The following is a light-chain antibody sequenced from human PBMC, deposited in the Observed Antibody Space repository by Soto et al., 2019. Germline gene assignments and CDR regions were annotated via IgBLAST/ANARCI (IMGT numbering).Light chain of an antibody. J-gene: IGLJ2*01. CDR3: SSYTSSSTLVV. CDR1: SSDVGGYNF. CDR2: DVS. Sequence: QSALTQPASVSGSPGQSITIPCTGTSSDVGGYNFVSWYQQHPGKAPKLMIYDVSNRPSGVSNRFSGSKSGNTASLTISGLQPEDEADYYCSSYTSSSTLVVFGGGTKLTVL. V-gene: IGLV2-14*01.